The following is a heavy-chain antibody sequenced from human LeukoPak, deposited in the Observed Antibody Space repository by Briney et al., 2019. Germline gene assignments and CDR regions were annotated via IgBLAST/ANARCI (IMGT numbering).Heavy chain of an antibody. CDR3: ARILLSGGGSFYGY. CDR2: FDPEDGET. V-gene: IGHV1-24*01. D-gene: IGHD2-15*01. Sequence: ASVKVSCKVSGENLNELSMNWVRQAPGKGLEWMGGFDPEDGETIYAQKFQGRVTMTRDTSITTIFMDLSSLRSDDTAVYYCARILLSGGGSFYGYWGQGTLVTVSS. CDR1: GENLNELS. J-gene: IGHJ4*02.